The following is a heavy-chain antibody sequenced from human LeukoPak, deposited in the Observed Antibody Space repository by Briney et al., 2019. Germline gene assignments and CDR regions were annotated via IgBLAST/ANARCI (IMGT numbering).Heavy chain of an antibody. CDR1: GFTFSSYW. Sequence: GGSLRLSCAASGFTFSSYWMSWVRQAPGKGLEWVANIKQDGSEKYYVDSVKGRFTISRDNAKNSLYLQMNSLRAEDTAVYYCAREGPGGAFDWLSYWGQGTLATVSS. J-gene: IGHJ4*02. CDR3: AREGPGGAFDWLSY. CDR2: IKQDGSEK. V-gene: IGHV3-7*01. D-gene: IGHD3-9*01.